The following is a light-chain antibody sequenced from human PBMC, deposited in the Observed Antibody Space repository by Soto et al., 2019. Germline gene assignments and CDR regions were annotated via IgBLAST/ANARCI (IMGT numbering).Light chain of an antibody. V-gene: IGLV2-8*01. CDR2: EVN. CDR3: SSYAGGNTFV. CDR1: SSDVGGYNY. Sequence: QSALTQPPSASGSPGQSVTISCTGTSSDVGGYNYVSWYQQHPGKAPKIMIFEVNKRPSGVPARFSGSKSGSTASLTVSGLQSEDEADYYCSSYAGGNTFVFGTGTKVTVL. J-gene: IGLJ1*01.